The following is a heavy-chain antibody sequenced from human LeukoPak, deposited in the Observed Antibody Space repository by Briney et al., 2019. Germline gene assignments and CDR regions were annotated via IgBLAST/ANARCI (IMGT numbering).Heavy chain of an antibody. V-gene: IGHV4-39*01. CDR3: ARGGGRPLKGPYYYYYGMDV. Sequence: NPSETLSLTCTVSGGSISSSSYYWGWIRQPPGKGLEWIGSIYYSGSTYYNPSLKSRVTISVDTSKNQFSLKLSSVTAADTAVYYCARGGGRPLKGPYYYYYGMDVWGQGTTVTVSS. J-gene: IGHJ6*02. CDR1: GGSISSSSYY. D-gene: IGHD3-16*01. CDR2: IYYSGST.